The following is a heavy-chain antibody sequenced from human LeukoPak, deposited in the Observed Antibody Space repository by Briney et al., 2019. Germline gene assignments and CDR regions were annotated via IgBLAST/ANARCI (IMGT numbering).Heavy chain of an antibody. CDR3: AGRYYYDSSGYPSFDY. V-gene: IGHV4-59*01. D-gene: IGHD3-22*01. J-gene: IGHJ4*02. CDR2: IYYSGST. CDR1: GGSISGYY. Sequence: SETLSLTCTVSGGSISGYYWSWIRQPPGKGLEWIGYIYYSGSTNYNPSLKSRVTISVDTSKNQFSLKLSSVTAADTAVYYCAGRYYYDSSGYPSFDYWGQGTLVTVSS.